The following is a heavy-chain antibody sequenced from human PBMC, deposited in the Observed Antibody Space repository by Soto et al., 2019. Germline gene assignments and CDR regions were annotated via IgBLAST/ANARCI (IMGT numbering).Heavy chain of an antibody. V-gene: IGHV4-34*01. CDR1: GGSFSGYY. J-gene: IGHJ5*02. Sequence: SETLSLTCAVYGGSFSGYYWSWIRQPPGKGLEWIGEINHSGSTNYNPSLKSRVTISVDTSKNQFSLKLSSVTAADTAVYYCARREVLELHEVRHEFDPWGQGTLVTVSS. CDR3: ARREVLELHEVRHEFDP. D-gene: IGHD1-7*01. CDR2: INHSGST.